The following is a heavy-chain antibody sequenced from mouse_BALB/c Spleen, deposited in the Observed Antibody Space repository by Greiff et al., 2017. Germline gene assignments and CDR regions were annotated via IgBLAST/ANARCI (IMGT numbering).Heavy chain of an antibody. V-gene: IGHV3-2*02. CDR3: ARGGRNYAMDY. CDR2: ISYSGST. Sequence: EVMLVESGPGLVKPSQSLSLTCTVTGYSITSDYAWNWIRQFPGNKLEWMGYISYSGSTSYNPSLKSRISITRDTSKNQFFLQLNSVTTEDTATYYCARGGRNYAMDYWGQGTSVTVSS. CDR1: GYSITSDYA. J-gene: IGHJ4*01. D-gene: IGHD1-1*01.